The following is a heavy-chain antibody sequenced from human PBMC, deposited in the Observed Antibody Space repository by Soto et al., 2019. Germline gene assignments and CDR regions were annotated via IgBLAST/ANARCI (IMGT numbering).Heavy chain of an antibody. CDR1: GFTFNDPC. V-gene: IGHV3-15*07. CDR2: IKRKTDGETT. CDR3: ATVGYSSSWSRFDY. Sequence: EVQLVESGGGLVKPGGSLKLPCVPSGFTFNDPCRNGFAQLPGKGREGVARIKRKTDGETTENAAPVKGRFTISRDDSKNTLYLQMNGLRTEDTAVYYCATVGYSSSWSRFDYWGRGTLVTASS. J-gene: IGHJ4*02. D-gene: IGHD6-13*01.